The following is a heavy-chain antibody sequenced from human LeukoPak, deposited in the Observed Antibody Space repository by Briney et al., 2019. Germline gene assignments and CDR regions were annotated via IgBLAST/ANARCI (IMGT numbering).Heavy chain of an antibody. V-gene: IGHV4-4*09. Sequence: PSETLSLTCTVSGASVSSYYWSWIRQPPGKGLEWIGHIYTSGKTNYNPSLKSRATISGDTSKNQFSLKLSSVTAADTAVYYCARHLHSDGSGSYLNWLDPWGQGTLVTVSS. J-gene: IGHJ5*02. D-gene: IGHD3-10*01. CDR1: GASVSSYY. CDR3: ARHLHSDGSGSYLNWLDP. CDR2: IYTSGKT.